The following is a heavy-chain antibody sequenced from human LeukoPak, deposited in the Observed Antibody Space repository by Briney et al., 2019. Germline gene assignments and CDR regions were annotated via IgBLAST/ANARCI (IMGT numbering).Heavy chain of an antibody. CDR1: GFTFSSYW. D-gene: IGHD2/OR15-2a*01. Sequence: GGSLRLSCAASGFTFSSYWMSWVRQAPGKGLEWVANIKQDGSKTYYVDSVKGRFTISRDDAKNSLFLQMNSLRAEDTATYYCARGEFGDYYYFYMDVWGKGTTVTVSS. CDR3: ARGEFGDYYYFYMDV. V-gene: IGHV3-7*01. J-gene: IGHJ6*03. CDR2: IKQDGSKT.